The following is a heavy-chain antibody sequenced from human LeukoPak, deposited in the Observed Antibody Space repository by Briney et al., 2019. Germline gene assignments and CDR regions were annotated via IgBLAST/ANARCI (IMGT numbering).Heavy chain of an antibody. CDR3: AKGDILTGYYAFGY. CDR2: ISWNSGSI. Sequence: PGGSLRLSCAASGFTFDDYAMHWVRQAPGKGLEWVSGISWNSGSIGYADSVKGRFTISRDNAKNSLYLQMNSLRAEDTALYYCAKGDILTGYYAFGYWGQGTLVTVSS. V-gene: IGHV3-9*01. J-gene: IGHJ4*02. D-gene: IGHD3-9*01. CDR1: GFTFDDYA.